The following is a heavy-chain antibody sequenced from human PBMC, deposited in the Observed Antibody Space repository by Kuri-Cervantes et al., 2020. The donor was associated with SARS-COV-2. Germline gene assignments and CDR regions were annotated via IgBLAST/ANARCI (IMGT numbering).Heavy chain of an antibody. Sequence: GGSLRLSCAASGFTFSSYAMHWVRQAPGKGLEYVSAISSNGGSTYYADSVKGRFTTSRDSSKNTLHLQMNSLRAEDTAVYYCAKSLIWHYFDYWGQGTLVTVSS. V-gene: IGHV3-64*02. CDR3: AKSLIWHYFDY. D-gene: IGHD2-15*01. CDR2: ISSNGGST. CDR1: GFTFSSYA. J-gene: IGHJ4*02.